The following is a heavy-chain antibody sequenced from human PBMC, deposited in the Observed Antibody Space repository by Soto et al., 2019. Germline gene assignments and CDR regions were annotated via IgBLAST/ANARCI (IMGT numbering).Heavy chain of an antibody. D-gene: IGHD6-19*01. CDR1: SGSISSSNW. CDR2: IYHSGST. J-gene: IGHJ4*02. Sequence: SETLSLTCAVSSGSISSSNWWSWVRQPPGKGLEWIGEIYHSGSTNYNPSLKSRVTISVDKSKNQFSLKLSSVTAADTAVYYCARSTVAGMGYYFDYWGQGTLVTVSS. CDR3: ARSTVAGMGYYFDY. V-gene: IGHV4-4*02.